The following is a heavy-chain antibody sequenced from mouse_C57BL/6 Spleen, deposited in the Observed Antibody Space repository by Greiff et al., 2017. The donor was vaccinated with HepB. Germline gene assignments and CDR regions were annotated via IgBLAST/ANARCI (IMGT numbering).Heavy chain of an antibody. CDR3: ARDQAYLDY. CDR2: ISYDGSN. CDR1: GYSITSGYY. Sequence: EVQLQESGPGLVKPSQSLSLTCSVTGYSITSGYYWNWIRQFPGNKLEWMGYISYDGSNNYNPSLKNRISITRDTSKNQFFLKLNSVTTEDTATYYCARDQAYLDYWGQGTSVTVSS. D-gene: IGHD3-2*02. J-gene: IGHJ4*01. V-gene: IGHV3-6*01.